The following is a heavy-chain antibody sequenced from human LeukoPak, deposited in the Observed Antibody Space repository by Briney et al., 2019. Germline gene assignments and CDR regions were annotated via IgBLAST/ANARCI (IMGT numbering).Heavy chain of an antibody. CDR1: GFTFDDYA. D-gene: IGHD2-2*01. J-gene: IGHJ4*02. CDR2: ISGNSGSI. Sequence: GGSLRLSCAASGFTFDDYAMHWVRQAPGKGLEWVAGISGNSGSIGYADSVKGRFTISRDNAKNSLYLQMNSLRAEDMALYYCAKGYCSSTSCYHFDYWGQGTLVTVSS. CDR3: AKGYCSSTSCYHFDY. V-gene: IGHV3-9*03.